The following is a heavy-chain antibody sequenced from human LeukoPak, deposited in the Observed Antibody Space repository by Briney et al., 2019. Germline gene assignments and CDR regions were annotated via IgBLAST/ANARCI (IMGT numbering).Heavy chain of an antibody. J-gene: IGHJ3*02. CDR2: INPNSGGT. D-gene: IGHD1-26*01. CDR1: GYTFTGYY. CDR3: ARVRVGATGGSVDAFDI. V-gene: IGHV1-2*02. Sequence: GASVNVSCKASGYTFTGYYMHWVRQAPGQGLEWMGWINPNSGGTNYAQKFQGRVTMTRDTSISTAYMELSRLRSDDTAVYYCARVRVGATGGSVDAFDIWGQGTMVTVSS.